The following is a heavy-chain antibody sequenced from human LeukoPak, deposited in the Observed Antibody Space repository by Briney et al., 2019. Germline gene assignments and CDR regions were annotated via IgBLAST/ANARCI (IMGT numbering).Heavy chain of an antibody. CDR1: GFTFSSYG. Sequence: PGGSLRLSCAASGFTFSSYGMHWVRQAPGKGLEWVAFIRYDGSNKYYADSVKGRFTISRDNSKNTLYLQMNSLRAEDTAVYYCAKVKNPALLVDYWGQGTLVTVSS. CDR3: AKVKNPALLVDY. D-gene: IGHD2-21*01. CDR2: IRYDGSNK. J-gene: IGHJ4*02. V-gene: IGHV3-30*02.